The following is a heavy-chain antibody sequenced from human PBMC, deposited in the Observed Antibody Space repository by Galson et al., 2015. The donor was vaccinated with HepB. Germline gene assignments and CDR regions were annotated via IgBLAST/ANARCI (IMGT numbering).Heavy chain of an antibody. J-gene: IGHJ6*02. D-gene: IGHD3-10*01. V-gene: IGHV5-51*01. CDR2: IYPGDSDT. CDR3: ARTMVRGVITYYYYGMDV. CDR1: GYSFTSYW. Sequence: QSGAEVKKPGESLKISCKGSGYSFTSYWIGWVRQMPGKGLEWMGIIYPGDSDTRYSPSFQGQVTISADKSISTAYLQWSSLKASDTAMYYCARTMVRGVITYYYYGMDVWGQGTTVTVSS.